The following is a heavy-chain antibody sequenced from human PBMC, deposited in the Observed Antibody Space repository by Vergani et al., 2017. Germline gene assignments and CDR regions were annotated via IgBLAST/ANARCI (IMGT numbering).Heavy chain of an antibody. CDR1: GYTFSSYG. Sequence: QVHLVQSAAEVKKPGASVTVSCKPSGYTFSSYGISWVRQAPGQGLEWMGWISAYNVKTDYAQKVQGRVTMTTDTSTSTAYMALRSLGSDDTAVYYCVRDKGDFNSFDIWGQGTMVTVSS. D-gene: IGHD3-16*01. CDR3: VRDKGDFNSFDI. CDR2: ISAYNVKT. V-gene: IGHV1-18*01. J-gene: IGHJ3*02.